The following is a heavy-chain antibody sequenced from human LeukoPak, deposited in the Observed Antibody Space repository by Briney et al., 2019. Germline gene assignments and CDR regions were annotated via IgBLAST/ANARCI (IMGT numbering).Heavy chain of an antibody. J-gene: IGHJ4*02. Sequence: YPSETLSLTCTVSGISIRNGNYYWGWIRQPPGKGLEWIGSIYYSGSTYYNPSLKSRVTISVDTSKNQLSLKLSSVTAADTAVYYCARLYGDYYHTFDYWGQGTLVTVSS. CDR2: IYYSGST. CDR3: ARLYGDYYHTFDY. CDR1: GISIRNGNYY. D-gene: IGHD4-17*01. V-gene: IGHV4-39*01.